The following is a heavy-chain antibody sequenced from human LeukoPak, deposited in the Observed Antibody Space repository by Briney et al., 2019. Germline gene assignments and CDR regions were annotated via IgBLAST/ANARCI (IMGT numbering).Heavy chain of an antibody. Sequence: GASVKVSCKASGYTFTGYYMHWVRQAPGQGLEWMGWINPNSGGTNYAQKFQGRVTMTRDTSISTAYMELSRPRSDDTAVYYCARDLGGAYYFDYWGQGTLVTVSS. CDR3: ARDLGGAYYFDY. D-gene: IGHD1-26*01. CDR1: GYTFTGYY. J-gene: IGHJ4*02. V-gene: IGHV1-2*02. CDR2: INPNSGGT.